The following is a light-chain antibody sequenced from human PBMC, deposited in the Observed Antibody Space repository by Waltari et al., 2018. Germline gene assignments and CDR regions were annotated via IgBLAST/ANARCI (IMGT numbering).Light chain of an antibody. Sequence: QSAMTQPRSVSGSPGQSVTISCTGTSSDVGFYNYVSWYPQHPGKAPKLMIYDVTKRPSGVPERFYGSKSGNTASLTISVLQAEDEADYYCYSYAGSYTSVFGGGTKVTVL. V-gene: IGLV2-11*01. CDR2: DVT. CDR1: SSDVGFYNY. J-gene: IGLJ2*01. CDR3: YSYAGSYTSV.